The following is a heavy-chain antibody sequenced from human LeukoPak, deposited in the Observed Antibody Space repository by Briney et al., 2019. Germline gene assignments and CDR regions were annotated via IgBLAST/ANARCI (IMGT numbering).Heavy chain of an antibody. J-gene: IGHJ4*02. D-gene: IGHD3-10*01. CDR3: ARVESRHYYGSAGGV. V-gene: IGHV7-4-1*02. Sequence: ASVKVSCKASGYTFTNYAINWVRQAPGQGPEWMGWITTDTGNPTYAQGFTGRFVFSLDTSVSTAYLQISNLKAEDTAVYYCARVESRHYYGSAGGVWGQGTLVTVSS. CDR1: GYTFTNYA. CDR2: ITTDTGNP.